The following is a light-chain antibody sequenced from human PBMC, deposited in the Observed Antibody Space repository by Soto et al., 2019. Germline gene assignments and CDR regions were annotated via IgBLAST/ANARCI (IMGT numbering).Light chain of an antibody. CDR2: DAS. J-gene: IGKJ5*01. Sequence: QSPSSLSASVGDRVTITCQASQNINNYLNWYQQKPGRAPKLLIYDASNLEAGVPSRFRGSGSGTDFTFTISRLQPEGIATYYCQQYENLPTFGQGTRLEIK. V-gene: IGKV1-33*01. CDR1: QNINNY. CDR3: QQYENLPT.